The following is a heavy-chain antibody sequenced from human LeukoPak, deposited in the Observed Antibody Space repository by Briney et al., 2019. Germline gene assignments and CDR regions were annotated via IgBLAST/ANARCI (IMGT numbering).Heavy chain of an antibody. CDR1: GFTFDDYA. CDR2: ISWNSGSI. D-gene: IGHD6-19*01. V-gene: IGHV3-9*01. CDR3: ARDKAVAGRGWFDP. Sequence: GRSLRLSCAASGFTFDDYAMHWVRQAPGKGLEWVSGISWNSGSIGYADSVKGRFTISRDNAKNSLYLQMNSLRAEDTAVYYCARDKAVAGRGWFDPWGQGTLVTVSS. J-gene: IGHJ5*02.